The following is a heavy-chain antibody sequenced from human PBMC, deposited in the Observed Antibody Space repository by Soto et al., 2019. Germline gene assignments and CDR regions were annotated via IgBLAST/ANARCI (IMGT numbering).Heavy chain of an antibody. J-gene: IGHJ4*02. Sequence: LSLTCSVSGGSINSYWWSWIRQPAGKGLEWIGRVYSSGTTDYNPSLNSRATLSVETSKNQFSLKLSSVTAADTAVYYCARDIGSYAYGEGYWGQGIQVTVS. CDR3: ARDIGSYAYGEGY. V-gene: IGHV4-4*07. D-gene: IGHD3-10*01. CDR2: VYSSGTT. CDR1: GGSINSYW.